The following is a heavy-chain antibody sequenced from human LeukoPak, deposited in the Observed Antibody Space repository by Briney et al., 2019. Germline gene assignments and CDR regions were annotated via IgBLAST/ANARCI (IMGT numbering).Heavy chain of an antibody. V-gene: IGHV3-23*01. D-gene: IGHD3-22*01. Sequence: GSLRLSCAASGFTFSSYAMSWVRQAPGKGLEWVSAISGSGGSTYYADSVKGRFTISRDNSKNTVYLQMSSLRAEDTAVYYCAKDHGYYYDSSGYFYNYWGQGTLVTVSS. CDR3: AKDHGYYYDSSGYFYNY. CDR2: ISGSGGST. CDR1: GFTFSSYA. J-gene: IGHJ4*02.